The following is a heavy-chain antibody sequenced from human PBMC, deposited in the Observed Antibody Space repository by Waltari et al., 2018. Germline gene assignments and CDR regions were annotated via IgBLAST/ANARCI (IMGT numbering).Heavy chain of an antibody. J-gene: IGHJ4*02. CDR2: TTSSGSST. Sequence: EVQLVESGGGLVQPGGSVRLSCEASGFSFSNYEMSWVRQAPGKGLEWLSYTTSSGSSTQYANAVRGRFTISRDNAKNSLYLQLNNLGAEDTAVYYCARKRKIIAAGWGRDLDYWGQGTLVIVSS. CDR3: ARKRKIIAAGWGRDLDY. V-gene: IGHV3-48*03. CDR1: GFSFSNYE. D-gene: IGHD6-13*01.